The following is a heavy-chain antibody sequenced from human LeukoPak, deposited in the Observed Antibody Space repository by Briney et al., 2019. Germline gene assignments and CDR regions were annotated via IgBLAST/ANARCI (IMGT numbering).Heavy chain of an antibody. J-gene: IGHJ4*02. V-gene: IGHV1-2*02. CDR3: ARFEVTVATITGDY. CDR2: INPNSGGT. Sequence: GASVKVSCKASGYTFTGYYMHWVRQAPGQGLEWMGWINPNSGGTNYAQKFQGRVTMTRDTSISTAYMELSRLRSDDTAVYYCARFEVTVATITGDYWGQGTLVTVSS. CDR1: GYTFTGYY. D-gene: IGHD5-12*01.